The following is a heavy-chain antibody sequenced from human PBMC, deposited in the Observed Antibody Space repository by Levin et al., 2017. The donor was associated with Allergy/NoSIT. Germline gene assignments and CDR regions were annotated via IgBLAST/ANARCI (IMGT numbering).Heavy chain of an antibody. Sequence: AGGSLRLSCAASGFTISDYAMAWVRQAPGKGLDWVSGVSGDGLLTYYVDSVKGRFTISGDKSKNTLYLQMSSLRTEDTAFYSCAKTGGYISAGFDAWGQGTLVTVAS. CDR2: VSGDGLLT. J-gene: IGHJ4*02. CDR3: AKTGGYISAGFDA. V-gene: IGHV3-23*01. D-gene: IGHD5-18*01. CDR1: GFTISDYA.